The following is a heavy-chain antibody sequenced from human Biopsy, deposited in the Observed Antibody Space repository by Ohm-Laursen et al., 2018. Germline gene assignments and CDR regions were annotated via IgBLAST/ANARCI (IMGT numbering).Heavy chain of an antibody. Sequence: SDTLSLTCTLSGASVRSHFLTWIRQPPGKGLQWIGSISNSGTTKSSPSLKSRVNISLHTSKSQLSLKLTSVTAADTAVYYCARLSTLFGVADFTDDWGQGTLVTVSS. D-gene: IGHD3-3*01. V-gene: IGHV4-59*08. CDR3: ARLSTLFGVADFTDD. J-gene: IGHJ4*02. CDR1: GASVRSHF. CDR2: ISNSGTT.